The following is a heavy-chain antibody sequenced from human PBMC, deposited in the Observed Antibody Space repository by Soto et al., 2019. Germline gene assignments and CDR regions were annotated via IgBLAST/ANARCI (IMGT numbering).Heavy chain of an antibody. V-gene: IGHV4-59*01. D-gene: IGHD6-19*01. CDR2: IYYSGST. Sequence: SETLALTCTASGGSISSYYWCWIRQPPGKGLEWIGYIYYSGSTNYNPSLKSRVTISVDTSKNQFSLKLSSVTAADTAVYYCARDRAIAVAGTGDGYYSSLGYYYYCIDVPCQGPTVTVSS. CDR3: ARDRAIAVAGTGDGYYSSLGYYYYCIDV. CDR1: GGSISSYY. J-gene: IGHJ6*02.